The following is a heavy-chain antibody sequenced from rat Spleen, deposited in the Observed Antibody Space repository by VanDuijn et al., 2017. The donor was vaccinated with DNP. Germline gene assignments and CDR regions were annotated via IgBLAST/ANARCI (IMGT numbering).Heavy chain of an antibody. J-gene: IGHJ2*01. CDR1: GFSLTSNG. CDR3: ARQYSGGGYFDY. V-gene: IGHV2-72*01. Sequence: QVQLKESGPGLMQPSETLSLTCTVSGFSLTSNGVGWVRQPLGKGLVWMGTIWAGGSTNYNSAVQSRLSISRDTSKSQVFLKMNSLQPEDTGTYYCARQYSGGGYFDYWGQGVMVTVSS. D-gene: IGHD1-1*01. CDR2: IWAGGST.